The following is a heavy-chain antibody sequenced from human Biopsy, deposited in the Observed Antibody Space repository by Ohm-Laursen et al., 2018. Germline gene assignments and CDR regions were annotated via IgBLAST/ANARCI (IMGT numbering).Heavy chain of an antibody. D-gene: IGHD3-16*01. V-gene: IGHV4-59*01. CDR2: IYYTGST. CDR3: ARDSRGGHLNTTLITGKNLDS. CDR1: RDSISNYY. Sequence: TLSLTCTVSRDSISNYYWTWIRQSPGKGLEWIGYIYYTGSTNYNPSVKSRVTISVDTSKNQFSLKLNSVTAADTAVYFCARDSRGGHLNTTLITGKNLDSWGQGTLVIVSS. J-gene: IGHJ4*02.